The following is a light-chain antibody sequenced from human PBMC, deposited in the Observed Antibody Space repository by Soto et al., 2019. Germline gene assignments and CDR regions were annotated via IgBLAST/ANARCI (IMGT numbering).Light chain of an antibody. CDR1: QSIDTA. Sequence: DIQMTQSPSTVSASVGDRVTITCRASQSIDTALAWYQQKPGKAPNLLIYRASNLENGVPSRLGCSGAGTEFTLTISRLHHDDFATYYWQQNGFFLTFGQGTKVEI. V-gene: IGKV1-5*03. CDR3: QQNGFFLT. J-gene: IGKJ2*01. CDR2: RAS.